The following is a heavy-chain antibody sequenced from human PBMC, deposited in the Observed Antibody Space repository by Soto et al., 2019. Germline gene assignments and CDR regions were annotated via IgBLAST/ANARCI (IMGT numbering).Heavy chain of an antibody. J-gene: IGHJ3*02. V-gene: IGHV1-2*04. Sequence: ASVKVSCKASGYTFTGYYMHWVRQAPGQGLEWMGWINPNSGGTNYAQKFQGWVTMTRDTSISTAYMELSRLRSDDTAVYYCARPYSSGSLNAFDIWGQGTMVTVSS. CDR1: GYTFTGYY. D-gene: IGHD6-19*01. CDR2: INPNSGGT. CDR3: ARPYSSGSLNAFDI.